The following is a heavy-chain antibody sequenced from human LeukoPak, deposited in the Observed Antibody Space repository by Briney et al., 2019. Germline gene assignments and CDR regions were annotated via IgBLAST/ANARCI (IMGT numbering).Heavy chain of an antibody. CDR3: AREADVVVPAAIRDAFDI. D-gene: IGHD2-2*01. Sequence: SETLSLTCAVSGGSISSSNWWSWVRQPPGKGLEWIGEIYHSGSTNYNPSLKSRVTISVDKSKNQFSLKLSSVTAADTAVYYCAREADVVVPAAIRDAFDIWGQGTMVTVSS. CDR2: IYHSGST. CDR1: GGSISSSNW. J-gene: IGHJ3*02. V-gene: IGHV4-4*02.